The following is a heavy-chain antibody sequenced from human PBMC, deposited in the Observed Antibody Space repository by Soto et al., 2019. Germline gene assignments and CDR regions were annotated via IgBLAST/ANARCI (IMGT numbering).Heavy chain of an antibody. CDR3: AIPATSDFDY. D-gene: IGHD4-4*01. Sequence: QVQLQESGPGLVKPSGTLSVTCAVSGGSISSSNWWTWVRQPPGKGLEWIGEIYHSGTTNYNPSLKSRVVISGDRSRNHLSLTLSSVTAADTAVYYCAIPATSDFDYWARESWSPSP. CDR1: GGSISSSNW. J-gene: IGHJ4*02. V-gene: IGHV4-4*02. CDR2: IYHSGTT.